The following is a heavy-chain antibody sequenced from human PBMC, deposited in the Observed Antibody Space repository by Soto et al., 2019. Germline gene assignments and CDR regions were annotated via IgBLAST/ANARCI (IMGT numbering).Heavy chain of an antibody. Sequence: ASETLSLTCTVSGGSISSYYWSWIRQPPGKGLEWIGYIYYSGSTNYNPSLKSRVTISVDTSKNQFSLNLTSVTAADTAVFYCARGVSSSWYDYYYGLDVWGLGTTVTVSS. CDR3: ARGVSSSWYDYYYGLDV. J-gene: IGHJ6*02. D-gene: IGHD6-13*01. V-gene: IGHV4-59*12. CDR1: GGSISSYY. CDR2: IYYSGST.